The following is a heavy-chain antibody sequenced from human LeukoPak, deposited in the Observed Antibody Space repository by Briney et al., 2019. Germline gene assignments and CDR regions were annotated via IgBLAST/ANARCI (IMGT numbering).Heavy chain of an antibody. CDR2: ISSSGSTT. V-gene: IGHV3-48*03. CDR1: GFTFSSYE. CDR3: ARGPAYCGGDCYSPFDY. D-gene: IGHD2-21*02. Sequence: PGGSLRLSCAASGFTFSSYEMNWVRQAPGKGLEWVSYISSSGSTTYYADSVKGRFTISRDNAKNSLYLQMNSLRAEDTAVYYCARGPAYCGGDCYSPFDYWGQGTLVTVSS. J-gene: IGHJ4*02.